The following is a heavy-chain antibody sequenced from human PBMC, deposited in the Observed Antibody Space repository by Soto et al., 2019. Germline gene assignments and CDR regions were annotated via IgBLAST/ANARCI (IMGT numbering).Heavy chain of an antibody. V-gene: IGHV4-34*01. J-gene: IGHJ5*02. D-gene: IGHD1-7*01. CDR3: ARGTNWNYAPNWFDP. Sequence: SETLSLTCAVYGGSFSGYYWSWIRQPPGKGLEWIGEINHSGSTNYNPSLKSRVTISVDTSKNQFSLKLSSVTAADTAVYYCARGTNWNYAPNWFDPWGQGTLVTVSS. CDR1: GGSFSGYY. CDR2: INHSGST.